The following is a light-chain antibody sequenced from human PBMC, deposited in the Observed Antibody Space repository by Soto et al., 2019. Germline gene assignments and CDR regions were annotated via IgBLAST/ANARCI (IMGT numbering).Light chain of an antibody. V-gene: IGKV1-39*01. CDR3: QQSYSTPIT. CDR2: SGS. Sequence: DIQMTQSSSSLSASVGDRVTITCRASQSISTYLNWYQQKPGQAPNLLIYSGSTLQSGVPSRFSGRGSGTDFTLSISSLQPEDFATYYCQQSYSTPITFGQGTRLEIK. CDR1: QSISTY. J-gene: IGKJ5*01.